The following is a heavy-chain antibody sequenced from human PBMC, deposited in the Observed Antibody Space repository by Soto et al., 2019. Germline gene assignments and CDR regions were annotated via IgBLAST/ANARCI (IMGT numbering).Heavy chain of an antibody. D-gene: IGHD5-12*01. CDR3: AIDPTKRWLQIRRLYYGMDV. V-gene: IGHV3-33*01. J-gene: IGHJ6*02. CDR1: GFTFSSYG. CDR2: IWYDGTNK. Sequence: QVQLVESGGGVVQPGRSLRLSCAASGFTFSSYGMHWVRQAPGKGLEWVAVIWYDGTNKYYADSVKGRFTISRDNSKNTLDLQMNSLRAEDTAVYYCAIDPTKRWLQIRRLYYGMDVWGQGTTVIVSS.